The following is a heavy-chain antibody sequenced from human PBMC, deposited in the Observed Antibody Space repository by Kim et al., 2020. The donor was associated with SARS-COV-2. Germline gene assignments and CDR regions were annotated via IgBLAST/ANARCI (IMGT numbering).Heavy chain of an antibody. Sequence: SRKSRVTISVDTSKNQFSLKLSSVTAADTAVYYCARSYYYGSGSHDAFDIWGQGTMVTVSS. V-gene: IGHV4-59*01. J-gene: IGHJ3*02. CDR3: ARSYYYGSGSHDAFDI. D-gene: IGHD3-10*01.